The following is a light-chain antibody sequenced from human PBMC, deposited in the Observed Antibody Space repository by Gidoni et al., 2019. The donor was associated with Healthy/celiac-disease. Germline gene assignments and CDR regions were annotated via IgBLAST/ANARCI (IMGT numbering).Light chain of an antibody. V-gene: IGKV4-1*01. CDR1: QCVLYSPNNKNS. J-gene: IGKJ1*01. Sequence: DIVMTQSPASLAVSLGERATINCKSSQCVLYSPNNKNSSAWYQQKPAQPPKLLIYWASTRESGIPDRFSGSGSGTDFTLTISSLQAEDVAVYYCQQYYSTHRTFGQGTKVEIK. CDR2: WAS. CDR3: QQYYSTHRT.